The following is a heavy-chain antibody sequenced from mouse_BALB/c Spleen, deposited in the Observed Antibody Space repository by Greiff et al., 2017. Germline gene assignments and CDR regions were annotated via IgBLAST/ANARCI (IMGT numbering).Heavy chain of an antibody. CDR2: IHPPDSET. CDR1: GYSFTSYW. Sequence: VQLQQPGAELVRPGASVKLSCKASGYSFTSYWMNWVKQRPGQGLEWIGMIHPPDSETRLNQKFKDKATLTVDKSSSTAYMQLSSPTSEDSAVYYCAREGNFMDYWGQGTSVTVSS. J-gene: IGHJ4*01. CDR3: AREGNFMDY. V-gene: IGHV1-61*01. D-gene: IGHD2-1*01.